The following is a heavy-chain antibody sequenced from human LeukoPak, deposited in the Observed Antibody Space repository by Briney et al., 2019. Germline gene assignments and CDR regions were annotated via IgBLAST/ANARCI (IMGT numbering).Heavy chain of an antibody. D-gene: IGHD3-22*01. CDR1: GDSINSYY. CDR3: ARDDSSRDDSSGYHV. Sequence: SETLSLTCTVSGDSINSYYWTWIRQSAEKGLEWIWRIHLSGSTNYNPALKSRVAISLDDSKNQFSLKLRSVTAADTAVYFCARDDSSRDDSSGYHVWGRGTLDSVSS. CDR2: IHLSGST. J-gene: IGHJ4*02. V-gene: IGHV4-4*07.